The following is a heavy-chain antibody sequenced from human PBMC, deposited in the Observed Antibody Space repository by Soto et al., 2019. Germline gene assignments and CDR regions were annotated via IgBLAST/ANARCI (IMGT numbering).Heavy chain of an antibody. CDR1: GFTSNNAH. CDR2: IKGEADGGTT. D-gene: IGHD3-22*01. V-gene: IGHV3-15*01. Sequence: GGSLRLSCPDSGFTSNNAHMSRVRQAPGKGLEWVGRIKGEADGGTTDYAAPVKGRITISRDHSKDTLYLQMNSLKTEDTAVYYCTTGLSNGYYNFDYWGQGT. J-gene: IGHJ4*02. CDR3: TTGLSNGYYNFDY.